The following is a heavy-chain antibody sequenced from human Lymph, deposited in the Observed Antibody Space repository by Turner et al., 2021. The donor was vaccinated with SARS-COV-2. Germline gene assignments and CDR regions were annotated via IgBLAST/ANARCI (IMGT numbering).Heavy chain of an antibody. Sequence: EVQLVESGGGLVKPGGSLRPSCAASGFTLSSYSMNWVGQAPGKGLEWISSISSGGSDMYYSDSVKGPFTISRDNAKNALYLQMNGLRADDTAVYYCAREKLGELFDYWGQGTLVTVSS. V-gene: IGHV3-21*01. J-gene: IGHJ4*02. CDR3: AREKLGELFDY. D-gene: IGHD3-10*01. CDR2: ISSGGSDM. CDR1: GFTLSSYS.